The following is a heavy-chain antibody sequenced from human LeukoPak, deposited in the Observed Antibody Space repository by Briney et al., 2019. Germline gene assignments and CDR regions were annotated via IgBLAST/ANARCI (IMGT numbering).Heavy chain of an antibody. D-gene: IGHD2-15*01. CDR3: ARAYLGYCSGGSCYGDGGY. CDR2: IYADGDT. J-gene: IGHJ4*02. Sequence: GGSLRLSCAASGFTVSSNYMSWVRQAPGKGLEWVAVIYADGDTFHADSVKGRFTISRDNSKNTLYLQMNSLRAEDTAVYYCARAYLGYCSGGSCYGDGGYWGQGTLVTVSS. CDR1: GFTVSSNY. V-gene: IGHV3-66*02.